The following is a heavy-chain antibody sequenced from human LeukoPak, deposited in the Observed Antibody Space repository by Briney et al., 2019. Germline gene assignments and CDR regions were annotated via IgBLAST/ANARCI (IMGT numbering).Heavy chain of an antibody. V-gene: IGHV3-53*05. CDR1: GFTVSSNY. CDR2: IYSGGST. J-gene: IGHJ4*02. CDR3: ARYGIALFDY. D-gene: IGHD2-15*01. Sequence: GGSLSLSCAASGFTVSSNYMSWVRQAPGKGLEWVSVIYSGGSTYYADSVKGRFTISRDNSKNTLYLQMNSLRAEDTAVYYAARYGIALFDYGGQGTLVSVSS.